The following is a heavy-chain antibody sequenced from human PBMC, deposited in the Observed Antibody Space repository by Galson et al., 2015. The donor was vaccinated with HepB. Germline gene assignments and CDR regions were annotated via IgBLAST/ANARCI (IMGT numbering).Heavy chain of an antibody. Sequence: SVKVSCKASGYTFTSYDINWVRQATGQGLEWMGWMNPNSGNTGYAQKFQGRVTMTRNTSISTAYMELSSLRSEDTAVYYCARPRGYSGYEQYYYYYYGTDVWGQGTTVTVSS. CDR2: MNPNSGNT. V-gene: IGHV1-8*01. J-gene: IGHJ6*02. CDR3: ARPRGYSGYEQYYYYYYGTDV. D-gene: IGHD5-12*01. CDR1: GYTFTSYD.